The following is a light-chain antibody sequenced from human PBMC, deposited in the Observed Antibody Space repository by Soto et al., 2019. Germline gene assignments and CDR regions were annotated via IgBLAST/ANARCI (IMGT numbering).Light chain of an antibody. CDR3: HHYAST. V-gene: IGKV3-20*01. Sequence: VLTQSPDTLSLSAGDGTTLSCRASQSVTSTYLAWYQQKPGQAPRLLIYGASSRATGVPDRFSGSGSGTDFTLTISRLEPEDFAVYFCHHYASTFGQGTKV. CDR1: QSVTSTY. CDR2: GAS. J-gene: IGKJ1*01.